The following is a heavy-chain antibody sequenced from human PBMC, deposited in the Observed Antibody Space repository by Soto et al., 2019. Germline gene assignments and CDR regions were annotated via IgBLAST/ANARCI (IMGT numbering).Heavy chain of an antibody. J-gene: IGHJ5*02. Sequence: QVQLQQWGAGLLKPSETLSLTCAVYGGSFRGYYWNWIRQPPGKGLEGIGEIDHSGYTNYNPSLKCLVTIAVDTSKNQFSLRLTSVTDAATAVYDGAPVRVWFDPWGQGTLVTVAS. D-gene: IGHD2-2*01. CDR3: APVRVWFDP. V-gene: IGHV4-34*01. CDR1: GGSFRGYY. CDR2: IDHSGYT.